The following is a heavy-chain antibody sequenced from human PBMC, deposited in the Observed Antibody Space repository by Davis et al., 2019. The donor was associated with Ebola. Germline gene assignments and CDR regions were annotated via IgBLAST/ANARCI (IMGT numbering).Heavy chain of an antibody. J-gene: IGHJ4*02. CDR2: ISGSGGGT. CDR3: AKRWELHYFDY. V-gene: IGHV3-23*01. CDR1: GFTFSSSA. Sequence: GESLKISCAASGFTFSSSAMSWVRQAPGKGLEWVSAISGSGGGTHYADSVKGRFAVPRDNSKNTLYLHMNSLRVEDTAVYYCAKRWELHYFDYWGQGALVAVSS. D-gene: IGHD1-7*01.